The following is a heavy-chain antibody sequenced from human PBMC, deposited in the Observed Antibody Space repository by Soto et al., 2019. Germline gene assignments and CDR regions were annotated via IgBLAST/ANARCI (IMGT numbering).Heavy chain of an antibody. CDR1: DGSVSSYGYY. CDR3: TRGGHFYEYTI. Sequence: QVQLQESGPGLVKPSETLSLTCTVSDGSVSSYGYYWTWVRQAPGKGLEWIGYIAYNGGTSYNPSLRSRVTISVDTSKSQFSLDLSFATAADTAPYYCTRGGHFYEYTIWGQGTLVTVSS. CDR2: IAYNGGT. D-gene: IGHD3-3*02. V-gene: IGHV4-61*08. J-gene: IGHJ4*02.